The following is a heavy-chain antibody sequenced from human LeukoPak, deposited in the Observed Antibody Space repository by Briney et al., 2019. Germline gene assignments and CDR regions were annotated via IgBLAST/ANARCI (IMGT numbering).Heavy chain of an antibody. CDR2: ISSSGSTI. D-gene: IGHD4-23*01. J-gene: IGHJ6*03. CDR1: GFTFSDYY. V-gene: IGHV3-11*04. Sequence: GSLRLSCAASGFTFSDYYMSWIRQAPGKGLEWVSYISSSGSTIYYADSVKGRFTISRDNAKNSLYLQMNSLRAEDTAVYYCARVDYGGNSGYYYYYYMDVWGKGTTVTVSS. CDR3: ARVDYGGNSGYYYYYYMDV.